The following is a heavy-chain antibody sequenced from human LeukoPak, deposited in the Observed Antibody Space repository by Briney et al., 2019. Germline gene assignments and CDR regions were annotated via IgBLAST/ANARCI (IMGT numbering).Heavy chain of an antibody. D-gene: IGHD1-26*01. Sequence: PGGSLTLSCAASGFTFSLYWMNWIRQAPGKGLEWVASIKQDGSQKDYVDSVKGRFTISRDNARNALFLHMNSLRANDSAVYYCARDIPKWEPFDCWGQGTLVTVSS. CDR1: GFTFSLYW. J-gene: IGHJ4*02. CDR2: IKQDGSQK. V-gene: IGHV3-7*01. CDR3: ARDIPKWEPFDC.